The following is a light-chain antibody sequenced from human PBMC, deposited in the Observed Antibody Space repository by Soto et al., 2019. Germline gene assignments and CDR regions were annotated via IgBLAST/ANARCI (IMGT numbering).Light chain of an antibody. CDR3: MSFTSSITYV. Sequence: QSVLTQPASVSGSPGQSITISCAGTSSDVGGYNSVSWYQQLPGRVPKLVIYGVSNRPSGISNRFSGTKSGNTASLTISGLQAEDEADYYCMSFTSSITYVFGTGTKVTVL. CDR2: GVS. V-gene: IGLV2-14*03. J-gene: IGLJ1*01. CDR1: SSDVGGYNS.